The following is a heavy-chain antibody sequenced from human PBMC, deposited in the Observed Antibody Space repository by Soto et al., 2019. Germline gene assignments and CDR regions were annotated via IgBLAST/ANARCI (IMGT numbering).Heavy chain of an antibody. CDR2: ISAYNGNT. D-gene: IGHD6-13*01. CDR3: ARGDSSSWYDVDLTFDY. Sequence: VASVKVSCKASGYTFTSSGISWVRQAPGQGLEWMGWISAYNGNTNYAQKLKGRVTMTTDTSASTAYMELRSLRSDDTAVYYCARGDSSSWYDVDLTFDYWGQGTLVTVS. V-gene: IGHV1-18*01. CDR1: GYTFTSSG. J-gene: IGHJ4*02.